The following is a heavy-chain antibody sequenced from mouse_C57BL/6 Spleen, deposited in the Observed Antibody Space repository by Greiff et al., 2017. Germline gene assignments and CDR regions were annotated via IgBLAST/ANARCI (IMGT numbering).Heavy chain of an antibody. Sequence: EVKVVESGGDLVKPGGSLKLSCAASGFTFSSYGLSWVRQTPDKRLEWVATISSGGSYTYYPDSVKGRFTISRDNAKNTLYLQMSSLKSEDTAMYYCARHEDGYPLAMDYWGQGTSVTVSS. J-gene: IGHJ4*01. V-gene: IGHV5-6*01. CDR1: GFTFSSYG. CDR2: ISSGGSYT. CDR3: ARHEDGYPLAMDY. D-gene: IGHD2-3*01.